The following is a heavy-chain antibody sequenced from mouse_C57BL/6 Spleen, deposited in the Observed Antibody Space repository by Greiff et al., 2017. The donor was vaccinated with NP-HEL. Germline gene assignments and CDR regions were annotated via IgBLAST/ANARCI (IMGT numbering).Heavy chain of an antibody. D-gene: IGHD2-2*01. Sequence: QVQLQQSGAELVRPGASVTLSCKASGYTFTDYEMHWVKQTPVHGLEWIGAIDPETGGTAYNQKFKGKAILTADKSSSTAYMELRSLTSEDSAVYYCTSLWLRTGDYWGQGTTLTVSS. V-gene: IGHV1-15*01. CDR1: GYTFTDYE. CDR3: TSLWLRTGDY. CDR2: IDPETGGT. J-gene: IGHJ2*01.